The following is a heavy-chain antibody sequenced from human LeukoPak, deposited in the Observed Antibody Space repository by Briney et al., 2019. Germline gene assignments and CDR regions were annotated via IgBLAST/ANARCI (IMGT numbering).Heavy chain of an antibody. D-gene: IGHD6-13*01. CDR1: VGTFSSYA. CDR3: ASRAAAGRTLDY. J-gene: IGHJ4*02. CDR2: VFPIFGTA. V-gene: IGHV1-69*13. Sequence: ASVTVSCKDSVGTFSSYAISWVRQAPGQRLEWMGGVFPIFGTANYAQKFQGRVTITADESTSTAYMELSSVRSEDTAVYYCASRAAAGRTLDYWGQGSLVTVSS.